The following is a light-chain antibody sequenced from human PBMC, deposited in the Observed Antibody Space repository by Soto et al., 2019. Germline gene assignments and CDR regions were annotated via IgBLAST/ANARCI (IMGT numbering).Light chain of an antibody. CDR3: QRYGSSPLIT. J-gene: IGKJ5*01. V-gene: IGKV3-20*01. Sequence: ETVLTQSPGTLSLSPGERATLSCRASQSVSSSSLAWYQQRPGQAPRLLIYGTSSRATGIPAGFSGSGSGTDFTLTISRLEPEDFAVYFCQRYGSSPLITVGQGTRLEI. CDR2: GTS. CDR1: QSVSSSS.